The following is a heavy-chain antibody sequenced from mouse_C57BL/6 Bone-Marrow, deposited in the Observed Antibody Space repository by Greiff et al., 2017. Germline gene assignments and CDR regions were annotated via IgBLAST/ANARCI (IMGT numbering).Heavy chain of an antibody. V-gene: IGHV14-4*01. J-gene: IGHJ2*01. D-gene: IGHD1-1*02. Sequence: EVKLVESGAELVRPGASVKLSCTASGFNIKDDYMHWVKQRPEQGLEWIGWIDPENGDTEYASKFQGKATITADTSSNTAYLQLSSLTSEDTAVYYCTREGLWSYYFDYWGQGTTLTVSS. CDR1: GFNIKDDY. CDR2: IDPENGDT. CDR3: TREGLWSYYFDY.